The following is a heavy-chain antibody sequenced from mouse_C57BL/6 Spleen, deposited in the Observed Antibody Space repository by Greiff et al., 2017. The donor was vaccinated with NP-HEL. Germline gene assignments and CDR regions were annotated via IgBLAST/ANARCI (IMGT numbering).Heavy chain of an antibody. CDR2: FYPGRGSI. Sequence: QVQLQQSGAELVKPGASVKLSCKASGYTFTEYTIHWVKQRSGQGLEWIGWFYPGRGSIKYNEKFKDKATLTADKSSSTVYMELSRLTSEDSAVYFCARHGDYDGRSYGGYFDVWGTGTTVTVSS. D-gene: IGHD1-1*01. CDR1: GYTFTEYT. V-gene: IGHV1-62-2*01. CDR3: ARHGDYDGRSYGGYFDV. J-gene: IGHJ1*03.